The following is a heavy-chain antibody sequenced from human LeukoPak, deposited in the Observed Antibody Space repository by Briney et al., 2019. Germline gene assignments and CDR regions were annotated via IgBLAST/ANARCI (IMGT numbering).Heavy chain of an antibody. CDR2: ISSSGGNT. V-gene: IGHV3-23*01. Sequence: GGSLRLSCAASGFTFSSYAMSWVRQAPGKGLEWVSAISSSGGNTYYADSVKGRFTISRDNSKNTLYLQMNSLRAEDTAVYYCAQVVVAAGVNYWGQGTLVTVFS. CDR1: GFTFSSYA. CDR3: AQVVVAAGVNY. D-gene: IGHD6-13*01. J-gene: IGHJ4*02.